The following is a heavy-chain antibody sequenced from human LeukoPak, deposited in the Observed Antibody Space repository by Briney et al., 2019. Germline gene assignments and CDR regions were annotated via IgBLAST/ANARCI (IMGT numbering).Heavy chain of an antibody. J-gene: IGHJ5*02. V-gene: IGHV3-30*02. CDR2: IRYDGSNK. CDR1: GFTFSSYG. CDR3: ATLNGYNQAGLWFDP. Sequence: GGSLRLSCAASGFTFSSYGMHWVRQAPGKGLEWVAFIRYDGSNKYYADSVKGRFTISRDNSKNTLYLQMNSLRSEDTAVYYCATLNGYNQAGLWFDPWGQGTLVTVSS. D-gene: IGHD5-24*01.